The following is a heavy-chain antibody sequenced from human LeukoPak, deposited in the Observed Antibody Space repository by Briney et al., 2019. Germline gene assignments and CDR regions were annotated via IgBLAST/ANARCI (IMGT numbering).Heavy chain of an antibody. D-gene: IGHD2-2*01. J-gene: IGHJ1*01. CDR2: IKSKTDGGTT. Sequence: PGGSLRLSCAASGFTFSNAWMSWVRQAPGKGLEWVGRIKSKTDGGTTDYAAPVKGRFTISRDDSKNTLYLQMNSLRTEDTAVYYCTTDYPYYCSSTSCYASEYFQHWGQGTLVTVSS. CDR3: TTDYPYYCSSTSCYASEYFQH. V-gene: IGHV3-15*01. CDR1: GFTFSNAW.